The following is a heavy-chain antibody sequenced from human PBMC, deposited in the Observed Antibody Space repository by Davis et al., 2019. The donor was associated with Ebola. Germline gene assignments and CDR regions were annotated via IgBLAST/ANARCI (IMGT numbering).Heavy chain of an antibody. D-gene: IGHD6-13*01. V-gene: IGHV1-2*02. Sequence: ASVKVSCKASGYTFTGYYMHWVRQAPGQGLEWMGWINPNSGGTNYAQKFQGRVTMTRDTSISTAYMELSRLRSDDTAVYYCARDSTIHLLYSPQAFDPWGQGTLVTVSS. CDR2: INPNSGGT. CDR3: ARDSTIHLLYSPQAFDP. J-gene: IGHJ5*02. CDR1: GYTFTGYY.